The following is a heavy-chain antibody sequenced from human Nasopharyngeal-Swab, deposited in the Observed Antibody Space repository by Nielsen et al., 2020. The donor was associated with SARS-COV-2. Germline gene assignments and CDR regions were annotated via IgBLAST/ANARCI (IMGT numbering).Heavy chain of an antibody. CDR2: ISGSGGRP. CDR1: GFTFSRYA. V-gene: IGHV3-23*01. J-gene: IGHJ6*02. Sequence: GESLKIPCAASGFTFSRYAMSLVRQAPGEGLEWVSAISGSGGRPYYADPVKGRFTISRDNPKNTLYLQMNSLRAEDTAVYYCAKDWREYSSSSYYYYGMDVWGQGTTVTVSS. D-gene: IGHD6-6*01. CDR3: AKDWREYSSSSYYYYGMDV.